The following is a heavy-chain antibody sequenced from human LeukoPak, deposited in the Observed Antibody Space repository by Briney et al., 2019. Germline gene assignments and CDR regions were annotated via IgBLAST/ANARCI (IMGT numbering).Heavy chain of an antibody. CDR3: ARELYSSGWYLGL. CDR1: GFTFSSHW. V-gene: IGHV3-7*01. Sequence: GGSLRLSCAASGFTFSSHWMSWVRQAPGKGLEWVANIKQDGSEKYYVDSVKGRFTISRDNAKNSLYLQMNSLRAEDTAVYYCARELYSSGWYLGLWGQGTLVTVSS. J-gene: IGHJ4*02. CDR2: IKQDGSEK. D-gene: IGHD6-19*01.